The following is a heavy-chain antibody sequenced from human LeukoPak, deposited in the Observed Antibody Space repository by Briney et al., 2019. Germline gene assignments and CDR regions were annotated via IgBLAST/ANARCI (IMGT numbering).Heavy chain of an antibody. CDR3: ARLEGPYDYVWGSYPPYYFDY. CDR2: FYPGDSDT. CDR1: GYSFTSYW. J-gene: IGHJ4*02. Sequence: RGEPLNISCKGSGYSFTSYWIGWVRQIPGKGLEWMGIFYPGDSDTRYSPSFQAQVTISADKSISTAYLQWSSLKASDTAMYYCARLEGPYDYVWGSYPPYYFDYWGQGTLVTVSS. D-gene: IGHD3-16*01. V-gene: IGHV5-51*01.